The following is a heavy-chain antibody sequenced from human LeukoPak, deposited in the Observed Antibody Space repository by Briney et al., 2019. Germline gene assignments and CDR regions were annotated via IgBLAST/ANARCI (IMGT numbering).Heavy chain of an antibody. V-gene: IGHV3-53*01. CDR2: IYSGGST. J-gene: IGHJ6*02. CDR3: AREGSGVDV. Sequence: GGSLRLSCAASGFTFSSYSMNWVRQAPGKGLEWVSVIYSGGSTYYADSVKGRFTISRDNSKNTLYLQMNSLRAEDTAVYYCAREGSGVDVWGQGTTVTVSS. D-gene: IGHD3-10*01. CDR1: GFTFSSYS.